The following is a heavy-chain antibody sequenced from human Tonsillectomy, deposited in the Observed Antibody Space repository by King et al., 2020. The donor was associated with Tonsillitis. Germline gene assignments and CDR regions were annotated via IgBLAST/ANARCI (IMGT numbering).Heavy chain of an antibody. J-gene: IGHJ6*02. CDR2: ISYDGSNK. CDR3: AREVVVVPPARVPYYYYGIDV. CDR1: GFIFSRYA. D-gene: IGHD2-2*01. V-gene: IGHV3-30*04. Sequence: VQLVESGGGVVQPGRSLRLSCAASGFIFSRYATHWVRQAPGKGLEWVAVISYDGSNKYYADSVKGRFTISRDNSKNKLFLQMNSLRAEDTGVYYCAREVVVVPPARVPYYYYGIDVWGQGTTVTVSS.